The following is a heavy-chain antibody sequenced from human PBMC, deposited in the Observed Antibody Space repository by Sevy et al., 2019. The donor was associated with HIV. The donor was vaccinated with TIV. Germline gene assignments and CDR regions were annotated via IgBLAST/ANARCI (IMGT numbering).Heavy chain of an antibody. Sequence: GGSLRLSCAASGFTFSSYGMHWVRQAPGKGLEWVAVISYDGSNKYYADSVKGRFTISRDNSKNTLYLQMNSLRAEDTAVYYCAKDLKGYSSSWYRRSVYYYGMDVWGQGTTVTVSS. CDR3: AKDLKGYSSSWYRRSVYYYGMDV. V-gene: IGHV3-30*18. CDR1: GFTFSSYG. CDR2: ISYDGSNK. J-gene: IGHJ6*02. D-gene: IGHD6-13*01.